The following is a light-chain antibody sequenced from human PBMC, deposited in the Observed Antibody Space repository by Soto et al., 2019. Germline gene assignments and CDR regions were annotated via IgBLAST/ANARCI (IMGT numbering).Light chain of an antibody. CDR1: QSLLHSSGSNS. V-gene: IGKV2-28*01. J-gene: IGKJ1*01. Sequence: DIVMTQSPLSLPVTPGEPASISCRSSQSLLHSSGSNSLDWYLQKPGQSPQLLIYLGSNRASGVPDRFRGSGSGTDFTLKISRVEAEDVGVYYCMQAVQTPPTFGQGTKVEIK. CDR2: LGS. CDR3: MQAVQTPPT.